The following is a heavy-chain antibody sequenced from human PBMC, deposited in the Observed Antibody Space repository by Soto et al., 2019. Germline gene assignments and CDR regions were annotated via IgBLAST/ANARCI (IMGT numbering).Heavy chain of an antibody. V-gene: IGHV3-64D*06. CDR3: VKDRGGYCSSTSRYSSWFGP. CDR2: ISSNGGST. CDR1: GFTFSSYA. Sequence: SLRLSCSASGFTFSSYAMHWVRQAPGKGLEYVSAISSNGGSTYYADSVKGRFTISRDNSKNTLYLQMSSLRAEDTAVYYCVKDRGGYCSSTSRYSSWFGPWGQGTLVTVSS. D-gene: IGHD2-2*02. J-gene: IGHJ5*02.